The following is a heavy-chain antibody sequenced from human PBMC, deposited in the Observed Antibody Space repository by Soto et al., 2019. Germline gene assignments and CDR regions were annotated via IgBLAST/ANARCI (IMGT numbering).Heavy chain of an antibody. V-gene: IGHV1-18*01. CDR1: GYTFTSYG. CDR3: ARDLDDIVVVPAATYGWFDP. J-gene: IGHJ5*02. CDR2: ISAYNGNT. D-gene: IGHD2-2*01. Sequence: QVQLVQSGAEVKKPGASVKVSCKASGYTFTSYGISWVRQAPGQGLEWMGWISAYNGNTNYAQKLQGRVTMTTDTSTSTAYMELRSLRSDDTAVYYWARDLDDIVVVPAATYGWFDPWGQGTLVTVSS.